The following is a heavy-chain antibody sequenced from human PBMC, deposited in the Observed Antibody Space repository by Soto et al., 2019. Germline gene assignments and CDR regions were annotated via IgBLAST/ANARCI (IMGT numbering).Heavy chain of an antibody. J-gene: IGHJ6*02. CDR3: ACTLKEFGGADYYYYGMDV. D-gene: IGHD3-16*01. V-gene: IGHV1-69*01. CDR1: VGGMSISP. Sequence: LKLDWKGAVGGMSISPVSRLRLKNRQGLEWMGGIIPIFGTANYAQKFQGRVTITADESTSTAYMELSSLRSEDTAMYYCACTLKEFGGADYYYYGMDVWGQGTTVTVS. CDR2: IIPIFGTA.